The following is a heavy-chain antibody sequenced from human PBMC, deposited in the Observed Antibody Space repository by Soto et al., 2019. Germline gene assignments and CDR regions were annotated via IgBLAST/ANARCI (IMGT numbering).Heavy chain of an antibody. CDR3: ARVRYSGYDYFSYYYYMDV. D-gene: IGHD5-12*01. J-gene: IGHJ6*03. CDR2: MNPNSGNT. V-gene: IGHV1-8*01. CDR1: GYTFTSCD. Sequence: ASVKVSCKASGYTFTSCDINWVRQATGQGLEWMGWMNPNSGNTGYAQKFQGRVTMTRNTSISTAYMELSSLRSEDTAVYYCARVRYSGYDYFSYYYYMDVWGKGTTVTVS.